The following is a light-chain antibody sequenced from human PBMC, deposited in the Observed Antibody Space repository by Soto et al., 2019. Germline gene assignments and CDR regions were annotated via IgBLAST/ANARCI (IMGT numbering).Light chain of an antibody. CDR3: SSYTSSGTGVL. V-gene: IGLV2-14*01. Sequence: QSVLTQPASASGSPGQSITISCTGSSSDVGGYVYVSWYQHHPGKAPKLILFEVSHRPSGVSNRFSGSKSGNTASLTISGLQAEDEADYYCSSYTSSGTGVLFGGGTKVTVL. CDR2: EVS. J-gene: IGLJ2*01. CDR1: SSDVGGYVY.